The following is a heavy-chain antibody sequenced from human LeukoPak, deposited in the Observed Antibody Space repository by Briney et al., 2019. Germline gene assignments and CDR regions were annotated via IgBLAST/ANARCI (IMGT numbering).Heavy chain of an antibody. J-gene: IGHJ5*02. CDR2: IKQDGTEK. Sequence: AGGSLRLSCAASGFTFNGYWMNWVRQAPGKGLEWVANIKQDGTEKYYADSVKGRFTISRDNAKKSLYLQMNSLRAEDTAVYYCARDAEVGTLFGVLSRYNWFDPWGQGALVTVSS. CDR1: GFTFNGYW. CDR3: ARDAEVGTLFGVLSRYNWFDP. V-gene: IGHV3-7*01. D-gene: IGHD3-3*01.